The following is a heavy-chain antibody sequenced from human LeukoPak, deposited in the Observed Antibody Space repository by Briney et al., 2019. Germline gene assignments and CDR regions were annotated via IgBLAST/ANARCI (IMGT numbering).Heavy chain of an antibody. CDR1: GGSISSYY. Sequence: PSETLSLTCTVSGGSISSYYWSWIRQPAGKGLEWIGRIYTSGSTNYNPSLKSRVTISVDTSKDQFSLKLSSVTAADTAVYYCARDPSRDGYDGGFDYWGQGTLVTVSS. CDR2: IYTSGST. V-gene: IGHV4-4*07. D-gene: IGHD5-24*01. CDR3: ARDPSRDGYDGGFDY. J-gene: IGHJ4*02.